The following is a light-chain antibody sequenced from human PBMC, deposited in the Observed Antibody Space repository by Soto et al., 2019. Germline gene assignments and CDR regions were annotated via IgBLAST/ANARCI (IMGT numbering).Light chain of an antibody. CDR3: QQRSSWPPSFS. V-gene: IGKV3-11*01. CDR1: QSISNS. J-gene: IGKJ2*03. Sequence: EIVLTQSPATLSLSPGERATLSCRASQSISNSLAWYQQKPGQAPRLLIYDASNRATGIPARFSGSGSGTDFTLTVSSLEPEDFAVYYCQQRSSWPPSFSFGQGTKLEIK. CDR2: DAS.